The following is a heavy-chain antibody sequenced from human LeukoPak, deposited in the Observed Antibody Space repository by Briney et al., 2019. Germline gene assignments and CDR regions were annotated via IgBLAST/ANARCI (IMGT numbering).Heavy chain of an antibody. CDR2: ISWNSGSI. V-gene: IGHV3-9*03. Sequence: GGSLRLSCAASGFFFNTYWMHWVRQAPGKGLEWVSGISWNSGSIGYADSVKGRFTISRDNAKNSLYLQMNSLRAEDMALYYCAKDLGYCSGGSCYSDAFDIWGQGTMVTVSS. J-gene: IGHJ3*02. CDR1: GFFFNTYW. CDR3: AKDLGYCSGGSCYSDAFDI. D-gene: IGHD2-15*01.